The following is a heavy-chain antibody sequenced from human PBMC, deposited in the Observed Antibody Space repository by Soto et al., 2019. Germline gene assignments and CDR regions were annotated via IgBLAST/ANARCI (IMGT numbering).Heavy chain of an antibody. V-gene: IGHV1-3*01. J-gene: IGHJ3*02. CDR1: GYTFTSYA. CDR3: ARGLQSIVGATDAFDI. Sequence: QVQLVQSGAEVKKPGASVKVSCKASGYTFTSYAMHWVRQAPGQRLEWMGWINAGNGNTKYSQKFQGRVTITRDTSASTAYMELSSLRSEDTVVYYCARGLQSIVGATDAFDIWGQGTMVTVSS. CDR2: INAGNGNT. D-gene: IGHD1-26*01.